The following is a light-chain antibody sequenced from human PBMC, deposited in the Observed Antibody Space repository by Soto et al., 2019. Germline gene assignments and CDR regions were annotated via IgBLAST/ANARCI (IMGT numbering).Light chain of an antibody. V-gene: IGKV3-15*01. CDR2: GAS. CDR3: QQYNNWPPPYT. Sequence: EIVMTQSPATLSVSPGERATLSCRASQSVSSNLAWYQQKPGQAPRLLMYGASTRATAIPARFSGSGSGTEFTLTINSLQSEDFAVYYCQQYNNWPPPYTFGQGTKLEIK. CDR1: QSVSSN. J-gene: IGKJ2*01.